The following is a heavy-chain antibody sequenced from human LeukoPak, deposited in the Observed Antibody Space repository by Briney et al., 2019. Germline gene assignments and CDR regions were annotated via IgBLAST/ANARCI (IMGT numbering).Heavy chain of an antibody. CDR3: ARESTELCMDV. Sequence: GGSLRLSCAASGFNFANHAMSWVRQTPGKGLEWVSAISGGGDITYYADSVTGRFTISRDNSKDTLFLQMHSLRPGDTAVYYCARESTELCMDVWGQGTTVTVSS. CDR1: GFNFANHA. D-gene: IGHD1-14*01. J-gene: IGHJ6*02. V-gene: IGHV3-23*01. CDR2: ISGGGDIT.